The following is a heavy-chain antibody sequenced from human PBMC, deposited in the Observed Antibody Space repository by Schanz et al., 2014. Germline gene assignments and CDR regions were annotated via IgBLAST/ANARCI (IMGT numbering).Heavy chain of an antibody. J-gene: IGHJ4*02. D-gene: IGHD5-12*01. Sequence: QVQLVQSGAEVKKPGASVKVSCKASGYTFTRSGISWVRQAPGQGLEWMGWISAYNGHTDYAQKLQGRVTMTTDTATSTSYMELTSLRFDDTAVYYCARDFSAYVGNYFDYWGQGTLVTVSS. CDR3: ARDFSAYVGNYFDY. V-gene: IGHV1-18*01. CDR2: ISAYNGHT. CDR1: GYTFTRSG.